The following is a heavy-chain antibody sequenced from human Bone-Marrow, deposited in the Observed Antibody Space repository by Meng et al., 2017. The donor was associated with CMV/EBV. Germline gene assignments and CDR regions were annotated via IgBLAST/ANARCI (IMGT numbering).Heavy chain of an antibody. J-gene: IGHJ4*02. D-gene: IGHD6-13*01. CDR3: AREFSTSWAYDY. Sequence: GGSLRLSCAASGFTFSTYEMNWVRQAPGKGLEWLSYISSSGSSYTVYYADSVKGRFTISRDNAKNSLYLQMHSLRAEDTAVYYCAREFSTSWAYDYWGQGTLVTFSS. CDR1: GFTFSTYE. CDR2: ISSSGSSYTV. V-gene: IGHV3-48*03.